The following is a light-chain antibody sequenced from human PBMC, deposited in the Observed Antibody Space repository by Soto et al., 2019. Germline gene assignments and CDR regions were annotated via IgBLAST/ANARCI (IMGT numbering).Light chain of an antibody. Sequence: QSVLTQPASVSGSPGQSITISCTGTSSDVGGYNYVSWYQQHPGKAPKLMIYEVSNRPSGVSNRFSGSKSGNTASLTISGLRAEDEADYYCSSYTSSSTLDLGGGTKLTVL. CDR1: SSDVGGYNY. V-gene: IGLV2-14*01. J-gene: IGLJ2*01. CDR3: SSYTSSSTLD. CDR2: EVS.